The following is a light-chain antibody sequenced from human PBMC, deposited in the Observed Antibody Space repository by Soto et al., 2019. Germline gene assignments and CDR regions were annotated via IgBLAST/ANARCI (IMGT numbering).Light chain of an antibody. Sequence: EIVLTQSPATVSLSPGDRASLSCGASQSVSSSYLAWYQQKPGLAPRLLIYGASSRATGIPDRFSGSGSGTEFTLTISSLQSEDFAVYYCQQYNNWPRTFGQGTKVDI. V-gene: IGKV3D-20*01. CDR2: GAS. CDR3: QQYNNWPRT. J-gene: IGKJ1*01. CDR1: QSVSSSY.